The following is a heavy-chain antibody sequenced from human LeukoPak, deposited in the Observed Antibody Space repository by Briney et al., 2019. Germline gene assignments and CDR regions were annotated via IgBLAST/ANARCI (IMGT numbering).Heavy chain of an antibody. CDR3: ARGVWGYDYYYYYMDV. Sequence: SETLSLTCTVSGGSISSYYWSWIRQPPGKGLEWMGYIYYSGSTNYNPSLKSRVTISVDTSKNQFSLKLSSVTAADTAVYYCARGVWGYDYYYYYMDVWGKGTTVTISS. CDR1: GGSISSYY. CDR2: IYYSGST. D-gene: IGHD5-12*01. V-gene: IGHV4-59*01. J-gene: IGHJ6*03.